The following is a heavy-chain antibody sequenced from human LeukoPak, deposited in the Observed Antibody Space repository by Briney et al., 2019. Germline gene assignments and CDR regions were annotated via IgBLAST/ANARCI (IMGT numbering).Heavy chain of an antibody. V-gene: IGHV1-18*01. CDR2: ISAYNGST. D-gene: IGHD2-2*01. CDR1: GYTFTSYG. Sequence: ASVKVSCKASGYTFTSYGISWVRQAPGQGLEWMGWISAYNGSTNYAQKLQGRVTMTTDTSTSTAYMELRSLRSDDTAVYYYARDQLCRGVWFDPWGQGTLVTVSS. CDR3: ARDQLCRGVWFDP. J-gene: IGHJ5*02.